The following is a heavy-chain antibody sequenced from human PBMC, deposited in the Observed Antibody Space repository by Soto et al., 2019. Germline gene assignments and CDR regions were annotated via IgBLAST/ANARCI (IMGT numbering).Heavy chain of an antibody. J-gene: IGHJ1*01. Sequence: SETLSLTCAVYGGSFSGYYWSWIRQPPGKGLEWIGEVNDSGRTNCNPSLKSRVTISVDASQNQFSLKLSSVTAADTAVYYCARHSREYGDPLHHEYFQHWGQGTLVTVSS. CDR2: VNDSGRT. D-gene: IGHD4-17*01. CDR3: ARHSREYGDPLHHEYFQH. CDR1: GGSFSGYY. V-gene: IGHV4-34*01.